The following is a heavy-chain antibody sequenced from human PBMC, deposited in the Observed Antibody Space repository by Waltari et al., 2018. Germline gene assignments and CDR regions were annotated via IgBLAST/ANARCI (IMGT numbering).Heavy chain of an antibody. V-gene: IGHV4-38-2*01. J-gene: IGHJ4*02. CDR3: ARIPPLAAAGPTIHDY. CDR2: IYHSGST. CDR1: GYSISSGYY. Sequence: QVQLQESGPGLVKPSETLSLTCAVSGYSISSGYYWSWVRQPPGKGLEWIGSIYHSGSTYYNPSLKSRVTISVDTSKNQFSLKLSSVTAADTAVYYCARIPPLAAAGPTIHDYWGQGTLVTVSS. D-gene: IGHD6-13*01.